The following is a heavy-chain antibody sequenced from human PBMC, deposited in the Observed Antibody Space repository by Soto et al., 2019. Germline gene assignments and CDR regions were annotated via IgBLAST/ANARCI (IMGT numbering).Heavy chain of an antibody. V-gene: IGHV1-18*01. D-gene: IGHD2-21*01. J-gene: IGHJ4*02. CDR1: GYTFNTFG. Sequence: IQLVQSAGEVKRPGASVKVSCKASGYTFNTFGITWVRXAXGXGLEWMGCVSGYSDKRDYSRKLQDRITLTADPXXXXXXXXXXXXXXXXXXXXXXXRGWXKXXXVNDFWGQGTLVTVSS. CDR3: XRGWXKXXXVNDF. CDR2: VSGYSDKR.